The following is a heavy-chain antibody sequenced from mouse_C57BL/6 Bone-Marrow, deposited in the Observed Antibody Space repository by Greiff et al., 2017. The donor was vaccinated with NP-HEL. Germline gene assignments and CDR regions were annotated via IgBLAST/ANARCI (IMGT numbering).Heavy chain of an antibody. V-gene: IGHV1-9*01. CDR3: ARDYYGSSYFDY. J-gene: IGHJ2*01. D-gene: IGHD1-1*01. Sequence: VKLMESGAELMKPGASVKLSCKATGYTFTGNWIEWVKQRPGHGLEWIGEILPGRGNTYYNERFKGKAPFTADTSSNTAYMQLSSLTTEDSAIYYCARDYYGSSYFDYWGQGTTLTVSS. CDR2: ILPGRGNT. CDR1: GYTFTGNW.